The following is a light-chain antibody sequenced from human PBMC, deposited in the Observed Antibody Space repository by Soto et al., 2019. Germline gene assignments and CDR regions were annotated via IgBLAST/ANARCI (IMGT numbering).Light chain of an antibody. V-gene: IGKV3-20*01. J-gene: IGKJ1*01. CDR1: QSVTSNS. Sequence: EIVLTQSPGTLSLSPRERATLSCRASQSVTSNSLAWYQHRPGQAPRLLIYGVSNRAPGIPDRFSGSGSGTHFTRTISRLEPEDFAVYYCQQYAASPRTFGQGTQVEVK. CDR3: QQYAASPRT. CDR2: GVS.